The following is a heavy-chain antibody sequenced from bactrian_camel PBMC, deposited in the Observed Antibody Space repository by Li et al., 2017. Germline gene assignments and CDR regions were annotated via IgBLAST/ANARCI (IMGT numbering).Heavy chain of an antibody. CDR1: GFTFGSYV. J-gene: IGHJ4*01. CDR2: ISSDGST. Sequence: VQLVESGGDLVRPGGSLRLSCAASGFTFGSYVMTRVRQAPGNECELVSTISSDGSTYYADSVKGRFTISKDNAKNTLHLRMDSLKPEDTSVYYCVADSWRCEWFDDYKNWGQGTQVTVS. CDR3: VADSWRCEWFDDYKN. D-gene: IGHD2*01. V-gene: IGHV3S67*01.